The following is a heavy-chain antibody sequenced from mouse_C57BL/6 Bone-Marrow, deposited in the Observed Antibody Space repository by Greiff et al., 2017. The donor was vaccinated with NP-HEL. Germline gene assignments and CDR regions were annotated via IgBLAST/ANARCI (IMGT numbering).Heavy chain of an antibody. Sequence: EVQRVESGGDLVKPGGSLKLSCAASGFTFSSSGMSWVRQTPDKRLEWVATISSGGSYTYYPDSVKGRFTISRDNAKNTLYLQLSSLKSEDTAMYYCARNLITTVVDYWGQGTTLTVSS. J-gene: IGHJ2*01. CDR1: GFTFSSSG. CDR3: ARNLITTVVDY. D-gene: IGHD1-1*01. CDR2: ISSGGSYT. V-gene: IGHV5-6*01.